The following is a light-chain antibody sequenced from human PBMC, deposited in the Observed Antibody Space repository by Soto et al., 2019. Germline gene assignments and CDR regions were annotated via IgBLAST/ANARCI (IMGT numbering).Light chain of an antibody. CDR2: AAS. J-gene: IGKJ5*01. CDR1: QGISPY. CDR3: QHLNDYPIT. V-gene: IGKV1-9*01. Sequence: ELTQSPSPLSAYVGDRVTITCRASQGISPYLAWYQQKPGKAPKLLIYAASTLQSGVPSRFSGSGSGTDFTLTISSLQPEDFATYYCQHLNDYPITFGQGTRLEIK.